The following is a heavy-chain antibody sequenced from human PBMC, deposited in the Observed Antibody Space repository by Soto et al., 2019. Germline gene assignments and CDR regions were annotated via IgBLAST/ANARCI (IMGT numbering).Heavy chain of an antibody. J-gene: IGHJ4*02. CDR2: IRTKANSYAT. V-gene: IGHV3-73*01. D-gene: IGHD5-18*01. CDR3: TSWYNYGSYYFDY. CDR1: GFTLSGSA. Sequence: GGSLRLSCAASGFTLSGSARHWVRQASGKGLEWVGRIRTKANSYATAYAASVKGRFTISRDDSKNTAYLQMNSLKTEDPAVYYCTSWYNYGSYYFDYWGQGTLVTVSS.